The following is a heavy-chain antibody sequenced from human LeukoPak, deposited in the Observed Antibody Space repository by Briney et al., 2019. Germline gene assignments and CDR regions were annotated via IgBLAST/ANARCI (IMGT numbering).Heavy chain of an antibody. V-gene: IGHV4-39*01. CDR1: GGSISSSSYY. D-gene: IGHD3-9*01. Sequence: SETLSLTCTVSGGSISSSSYYWGWIRQPPGKGLEWIGSIYYSGSTYYNPSLKSRVTISVDTSKNQFSLKLSSVTAADTAVYYCASDYDILTGYATHFDYWGQGTLVTVSS. J-gene: IGHJ4*02. CDR3: ASDYDILTGYATHFDY. CDR2: IYYSGST.